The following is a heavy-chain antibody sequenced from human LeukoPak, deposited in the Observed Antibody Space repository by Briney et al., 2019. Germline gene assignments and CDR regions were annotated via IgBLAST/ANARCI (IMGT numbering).Heavy chain of an antibody. J-gene: IGHJ6*03. CDR3: ARETSQKGANYMDV. CDR1: GGSISSSSYC. Sequence: LNTLSLTCFVSGGSISSSSYCWSWIRPPAGKGLVWIGCIYSSGSTNYTPSLKSRVTISVDTSKNQSSLKLSAVTAEDTAVYYCARETSQKGANYMDVWGKGTTVTISS. V-gene: IGHV4-61*10. CDR2: IYSSGST.